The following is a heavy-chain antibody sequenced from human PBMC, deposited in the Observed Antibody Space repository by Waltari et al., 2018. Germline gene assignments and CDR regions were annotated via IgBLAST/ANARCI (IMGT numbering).Heavy chain of an antibody. D-gene: IGHD2-2*01. V-gene: IGHV1-69*10. J-gene: IGHJ6*02. CDR3: ARGGNCSSTSCYADNYYYGMDV. Sequence: QVQLVQSGAEVKKPGSSVKVSCKASGGTFSSYAISWVRQAPGQGLEWMGGIIPILGIANYAQKFQGRVTITADKSTSTAYMELSSLRSEDTAVYYCARGGNCSSTSCYADNYYYGMDVWGQGTTVTVSS. CDR2: IIPILGIA. CDR1: GGTFSSYA.